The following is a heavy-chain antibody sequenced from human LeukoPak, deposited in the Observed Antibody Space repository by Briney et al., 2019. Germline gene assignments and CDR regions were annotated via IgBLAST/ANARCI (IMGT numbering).Heavy chain of an antibody. J-gene: IGHJ3*02. CDR2: INSDGSST. D-gene: IGHD2-2*02. V-gene: IGHV3-74*01. Sequence: GGSLRLSCAASGFTFSSYWMHWVRQAPGKGLVWVSRINSDGSSTSCADSVKGRFTISRDNAKNTLYLQMNSLRAEDTAVYYCARGYCSCTSCYTVGAFDIWGQGTMVTVSS. CDR1: GFTFSSYW. CDR3: ARGYCSCTSCYTVGAFDI.